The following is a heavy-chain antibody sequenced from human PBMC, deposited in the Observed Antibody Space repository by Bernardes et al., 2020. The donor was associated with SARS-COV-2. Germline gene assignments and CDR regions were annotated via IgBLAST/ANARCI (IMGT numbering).Heavy chain of an antibody. D-gene: IGHD3-22*01. CDR2: FISDGKST. Sequence: RRCLRLSCTATGYTAWYYGMHWVREDPAKGLVWVSRFISDGKSTNYADSVNGRFTNSRDNANNTLYLQMNSLRAEDTAVYSCARERYDSSEGINYRGQGTLVTVSS. V-gene: IGHV3-74*01. CDR1: GYTAWYYG. CDR3: ARERYDSSEGINY. J-gene: IGHJ4*02.